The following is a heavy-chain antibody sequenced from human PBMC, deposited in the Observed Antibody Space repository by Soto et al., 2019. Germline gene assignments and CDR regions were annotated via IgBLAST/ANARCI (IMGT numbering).Heavy chain of an antibody. J-gene: IGHJ3*02. Sequence: SVKVSCKASGGTFSSYAISWVRQAPGQGLEWMGGIIPIFGTANYAQKFQGRVTITADESTSTAYMELSSLRSEDTAVYYCAHLKGNYDLGAFDIWGQGTMVTVSS. CDR2: IIPIFGTA. D-gene: IGHD5-12*01. CDR1: GGTFSSYA. V-gene: IGHV1-69*13. CDR3: AHLKGNYDLGAFDI.